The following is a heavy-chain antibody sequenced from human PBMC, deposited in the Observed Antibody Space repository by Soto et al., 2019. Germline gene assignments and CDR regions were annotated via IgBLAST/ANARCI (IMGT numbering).Heavy chain of an antibody. CDR1: GYTFTGYY. V-gene: IGHV1-2*04. J-gene: IGHJ6*02. D-gene: IGHD2-2*01. CDR3: AREGEYQDNYYGMDV. CDR2: INPNSGGT. Sequence: QVQLVQSGAEVKKPGASVKVSCKASGYTFTGYYMHWVRQAPGQGLEWMGWINPNSGGTNYAQKFQGWVTMTRDTSISTAYMELSRLRSDDTAVYYCAREGEYQDNYYGMDVWGQGTTVTVSS.